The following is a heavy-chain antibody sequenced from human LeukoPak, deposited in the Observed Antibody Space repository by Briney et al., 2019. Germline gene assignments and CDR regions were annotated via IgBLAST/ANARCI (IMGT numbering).Heavy chain of an antibody. V-gene: IGHV4-38-2*02. CDR2: VYHVGTT. D-gene: IGHD2-2*01. Sequence: SETLSLTCTVSGGSISSGYFWGWIRQPPGKGLEWIGVYHVGTTDYNPSLKSRVTISVDRSKNQMSLKLSSVTAADTAVYYCARETTCSSTSCYGGNDYWGQGTLVTVSS. CDR3: ARETTCSSTSCYGGNDY. J-gene: IGHJ4*02. CDR1: GGSISSGYF.